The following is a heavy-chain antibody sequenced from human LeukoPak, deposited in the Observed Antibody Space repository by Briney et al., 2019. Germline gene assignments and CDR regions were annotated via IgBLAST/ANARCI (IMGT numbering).Heavy chain of an antibody. CDR1: GFTFSSYA. J-gene: IGHJ4*02. V-gene: IGHV3-23*01. D-gene: IGHD2-2*01. CDR3: AKDGSDIVVVPAYFDY. CDR2: ISGSGGST. Sequence: PGGSLRLSCAASGFTFSSYAMSWVRQAPGKGLEWVSAISGSGGSTYYADSVKGRFTISRDNSKNTLYLQMNSLRAEDTAVYYCAKDGSDIVVVPAYFDYWGQGTLVTVSS.